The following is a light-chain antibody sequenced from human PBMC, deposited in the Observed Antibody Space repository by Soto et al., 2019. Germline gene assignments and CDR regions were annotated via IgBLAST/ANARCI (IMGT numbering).Light chain of an antibody. CDR2: DAS. CDR1: LSVSSF. CDR3: QQRSNWPPEIT. Sequence: EIVLTQSPATLSMPPGERATQTRRASLSVSSFFAWYQHKPGQAPRLLIYDASNRATGIPARFSGSGSGTDFSLTISSLEPDDFAVYYCQQRSNWPPEITFGQGTRLEIK. J-gene: IGKJ5*01. V-gene: IGKV3-11*01.